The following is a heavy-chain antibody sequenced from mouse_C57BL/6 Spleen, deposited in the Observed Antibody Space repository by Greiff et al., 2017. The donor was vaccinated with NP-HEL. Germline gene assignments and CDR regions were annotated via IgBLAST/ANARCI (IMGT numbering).Heavy chain of an antibody. CDR1: GYTFTSYW. J-gene: IGHJ4*01. V-gene: IGHV1-64*01. Sequence: QVQLQQPGAELVKPGASVKLSCKASGYTFTSYWMHWVKQRPGQGLEWIGMIHPNSGSTNYNEKFKSKATLTVDKSSSTAYMQLSSLTSEDSAVYYCARSDDYGTYYAMDYWGQGTSVTVSS. CDR3: ARSDDYGTYYAMDY. CDR2: IHPNSGST. D-gene: IGHD2-4*01.